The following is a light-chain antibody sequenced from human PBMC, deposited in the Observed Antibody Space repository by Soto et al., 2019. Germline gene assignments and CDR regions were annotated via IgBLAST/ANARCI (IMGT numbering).Light chain of an antibody. V-gene: IGKV3-15*01. CDR1: QSVGSK. CDR3: QQYNNWPPWT. CDR2: GAS. Sequence: ETVMTQSPVTLSVSPGERVTLSCRASQSVGSKLAWYQQRPGQAPRLLIYGASTRATGIPARFSGSGSGTEFTLTISSLQSEDIAIYYCQQYNNWPPWTFGQGTKVDI. J-gene: IGKJ1*01.